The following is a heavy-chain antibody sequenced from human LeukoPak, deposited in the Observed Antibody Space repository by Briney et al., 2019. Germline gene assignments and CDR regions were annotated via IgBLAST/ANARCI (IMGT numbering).Heavy chain of an antibody. V-gene: IGHV3-23*01. D-gene: IGHD3-3*01. Sequence: GGSLRLSCAASGFTFSSYAMSWVRQAPGKGLEWVSAISGSGGSTYYADSVKGRFTISRDNSKNTLYLQMNSLRAEDTAVYYCARAPSPRNYDFWSEAFDYWGQGTLVTVSS. J-gene: IGHJ4*02. CDR2: ISGSGGST. CDR3: ARAPSPRNYDFWSEAFDY. CDR1: GFTFSSYA.